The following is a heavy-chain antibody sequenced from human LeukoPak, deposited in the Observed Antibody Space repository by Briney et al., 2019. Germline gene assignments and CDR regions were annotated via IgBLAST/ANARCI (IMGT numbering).Heavy chain of an antibody. CDR2: IYHSGST. CDR3: ARIRGNYCSSTSCYRLDWYDP. J-gene: IGHJ5*02. V-gene: IGHV4-38-2*02. D-gene: IGHD2-2*02. Sequence: SETLSLTCTVSGYSISSGYYWGWIRQPPGEGLEWIGSIYHSGSTYYNPSLKSRVTISVDTSKNQFSLKLSSVTAADTAVYYCARIRGNYCSSTSCYRLDWYDPWGQGTLVTVSS. CDR1: GYSISSGYY.